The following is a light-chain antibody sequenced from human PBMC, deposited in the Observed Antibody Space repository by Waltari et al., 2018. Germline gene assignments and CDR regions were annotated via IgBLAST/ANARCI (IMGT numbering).Light chain of an antibody. CDR1: SSDVGSNNL. CDR3: CSYAGSGTFVV. V-gene: IGLV2-23*03. Sequence: QSALTQPASVSGSPGQSITLSCPGTSSDVGSNNLVSWYPQHPGQAPKVVIYEGSERPSGISNRFSGSKSGITASLTISGLQPEDEADYYCCSYAGSGTFVVFGGGTKLTVL. J-gene: IGLJ2*01. CDR2: EGS.